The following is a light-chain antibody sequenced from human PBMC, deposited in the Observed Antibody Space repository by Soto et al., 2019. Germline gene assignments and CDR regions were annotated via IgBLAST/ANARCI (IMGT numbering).Light chain of an antibody. Sequence: QPALTQPASVSGSPGQTITISCTGTISDVGGYDYVSWYQQHPEKAPRFLIYEVANRPSGVSHRLSGSKSSNTASLTISGLQAEDEADYYCSSYTTTSTYVFGTGTKVTVL. J-gene: IGLJ1*01. CDR2: EVA. CDR1: ISDVGGYDY. V-gene: IGLV2-14*01. CDR3: SSYTTTSTYV.